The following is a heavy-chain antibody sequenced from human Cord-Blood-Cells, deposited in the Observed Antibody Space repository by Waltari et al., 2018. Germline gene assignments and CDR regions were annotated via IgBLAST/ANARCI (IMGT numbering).Heavy chain of an antibody. V-gene: IGHV3-30*04. Sequence: QVQLVESGGGVVQPGRSLRLSCAASGFPFRSYALHWVRQAPGKGLEWVAVISYDGSNKYYADSVKGRFTISRDNSKNTLYLQMNSLRAEDTAVYYCARSLEGDMDVWGKGTTVTVSS. D-gene: IGHD3-3*01. CDR2: ISYDGSNK. J-gene: IGHJ6*03. CDR1: GFPFRSYA. CDR3: ARSLEGDMDV.